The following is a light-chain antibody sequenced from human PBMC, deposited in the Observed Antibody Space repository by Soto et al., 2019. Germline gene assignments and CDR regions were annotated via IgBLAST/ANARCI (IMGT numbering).Light chain of an antibody. Sequence: EIVLTQSPGTLSLSPGERATLSCRASQCVSSSYLAWYQQKPGQAPRLLIYGASSRATEIPDRFSGSGSGTDFTLSISRLEPDDFAVYYCQQYGNSLWTFGQGTIVEIK. CDR3: QQYGNSLWT. CDR2: GAS. J-gene: IGKJ1*01. V-gene: IGKV3-20*01. CDR1: QCVSSSY.